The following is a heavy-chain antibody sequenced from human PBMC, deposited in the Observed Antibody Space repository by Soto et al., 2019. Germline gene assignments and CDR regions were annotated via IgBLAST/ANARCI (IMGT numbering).Heavy chain of an antibody. D-gene: IGHD3-3*01. V-gene: IGHV3-23*01. CDR2: ISGSGRST. CDR3: ASTNWSGYYTALDY. CDR1: GFTFCTYG. J-gene: IGHJ4*02. Sequence: GGSLRLSCAAPGFTFCTYGIRWGRPGPGKGLEWVSSISGSGRSTYYADSMRGRFTSSRDNSKNTLYLQMNSLRAEDTAVYYCASTNWSGYYTALDYWGQGTLVTVSS.